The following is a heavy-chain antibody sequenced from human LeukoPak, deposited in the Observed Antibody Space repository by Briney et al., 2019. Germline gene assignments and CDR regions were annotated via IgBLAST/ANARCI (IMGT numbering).Heavy chain of an antibody. CDR2: ISSSSSYI. J-gene: IGHJ4*02. CDR1: GFTFSSYS. V-gene: IGHV3-21*01. Sequence: PGGSLRLSCAASGFTFSSYSMNWVRQAPGKGLEWVSSISSSSSYIYYADSVKGRFTISRDNAKNSLYLQMNSLRAEDTAVYYCARDPPPFGVVTDFDYWGRGTLVTVSS. CDR3: ARDPPPFGVVTDFDY. D-gene: IGHD3-3*01.